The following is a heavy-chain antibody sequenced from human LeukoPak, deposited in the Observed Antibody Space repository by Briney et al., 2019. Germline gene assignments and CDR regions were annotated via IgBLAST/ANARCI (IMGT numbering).Heavy chain of an antibody. CDR2: ISGSGGST. CDR3: ARDYDISTGYRYFDY. Sequence: GGSLRLSCAASGFTFSSYAMNWVRQAPGKGLEWVSAISGSGGSTYYADSVKGRFTISRDNAKNTLYLQMNSLRAEDTAVYYCARDYDISTGYRYFDYWGQGTLVTVSS. CDR1: GFTFSSYA. J-gene: IGHJ4*02. V-gene: IGHV3-23*01. D-gene: IGHD3-9*01.